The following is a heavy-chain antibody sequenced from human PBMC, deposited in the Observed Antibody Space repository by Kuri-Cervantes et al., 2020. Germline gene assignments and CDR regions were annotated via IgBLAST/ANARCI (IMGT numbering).Heavy chain of an antibody. V-gene: IGHV1-2*02. CDR3: ARVRGSGCHHG. D-gene: IGHD6-19*01. CDR2: INPNSGGT. Sequence: ASVKVSCKASGYTFTGYYMHWVRQAPGQGLEWMGWINPNSGGTNYAQKFQGRVTMTRDTSISTAYMELRSLRSDDTAVYYCARVRGSGCHHGWGQGNLVTISS. CDR1: GYTFTGYY. J-gene: IGHJ4*02.